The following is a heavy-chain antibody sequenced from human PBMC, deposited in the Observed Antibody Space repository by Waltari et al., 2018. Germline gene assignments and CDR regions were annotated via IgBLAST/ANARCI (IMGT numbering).Heavy chain of an antibody. V-gene: IGHV3-64*01. J-gene: IGHJ4*02. CDR3: ARGGVVVAAIPYFDY. CDR2: MSSNGGST. D-gene: IGHD2-15*01. CDR1: GFTFSSYA. Sequence: EVQLVESGGGLVQPGWSLRLSCAASGFTFSSYAMHWVRQAPGKGLEYVSAMSSNGGSTYYANSVKGRFTISRDNSKNTLYLQMGSLRAEDMAVYYCARGGVVVAAIPYFDYWGQGTLVTVSS.